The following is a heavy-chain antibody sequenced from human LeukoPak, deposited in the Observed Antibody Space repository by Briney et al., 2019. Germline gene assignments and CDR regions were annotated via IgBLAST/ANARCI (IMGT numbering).Heavy chain of an antibody. J-gene: IGHJ6*02. CDR2: ISYDGSNK. CDR1: GFTFSSYG. Sequence: GGSLRLSCAASGFTFSSYGMHWVRQAPGKGLEWVAVISYDGSNKYYADSVKGRFTISRDNSKNTLYLQMNSLRAEDTAVYYCARGSRIREGMDVWGQGTTVTVSS. CDR3: ARGSRIREGMDV. V-gene: IGHV3-30*03. D-gene: IGHD2-15*01.